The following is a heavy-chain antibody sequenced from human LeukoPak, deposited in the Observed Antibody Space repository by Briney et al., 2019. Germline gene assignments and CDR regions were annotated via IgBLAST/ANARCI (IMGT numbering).Heavy chain of an antibody. CDR3: AREGGELGYFDS. J-gene: IGHJ4*02. D-gene: IGHD3-16*01. V-gene: IGHV1-46*01. CDR2: ITPRAGST. CDR1: GYMITRHY. Sequence: ASVKVSCKATGYMITRHYIHWVRQAPGQGLEWMGIITPRAGSTNYAQKFQGRVTMTTDASTNIVYMEFRSLRSEDTAVYYCAREGGELGYFDSWGQGTLVTVSS.